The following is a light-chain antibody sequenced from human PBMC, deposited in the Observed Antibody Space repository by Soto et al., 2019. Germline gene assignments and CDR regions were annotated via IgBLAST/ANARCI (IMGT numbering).Light chain of an antibody. V-gene: IGLV2-14*01. J-gene: IGLJ1*01. Sequence: QSALTQPASVSGSPGQSITISCTGTSIDVGGYNYVSWYQQHPGKAPKLMIFEVSNRPSGVSNRFSGSKSGNTASLTISGLQAEDEADYYCSSHTISSTRVFGTGTKLTVL. CDR2: EVS. CDR1: SIDVGGYNY. CDR3: SSHTISSTRV.